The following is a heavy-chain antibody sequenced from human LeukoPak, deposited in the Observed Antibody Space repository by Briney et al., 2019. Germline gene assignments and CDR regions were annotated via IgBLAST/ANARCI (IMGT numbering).Heavy chain of an antibody. CDR2: IYSSGST. D-gene: IGHD4-17*01. V-gene: IGHV4-59*12. J-gene: IGHJ5*02. Sequence: SETLSLTCTVSGGSISSYYWGWIRQPPGKGLEWIGYIYSSGSTNYNPSLKSRVTISVDTSKNQFSLKLSSVTAADTAVYYCARYDYGLNNWFDPWGQGTLVTVSS. CDR3: ARYDYGLNNWFDP. CDR1: GGSISSYY.